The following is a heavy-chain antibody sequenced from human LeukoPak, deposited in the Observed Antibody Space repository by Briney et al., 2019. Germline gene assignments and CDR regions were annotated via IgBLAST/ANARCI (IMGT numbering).Heavy chain of an antibody. CDR2: ISGGGGIT. D-gene: IGHD6-19*01. Sequence: GGSLRLSCAASGFTFSSYAMSWVRQAPGKGLEWVSVISGGGGITNYADSVKGRFTISRDNSKNTLYLQMNSLRAEDTAVYYCAKDSRIAVARGNWFDPWGQGTLVTVSS. J-gene: IGHJ5*02. CDR3: AKDSRIAVARGNWFDP. CDR1: GFTFSSYA. V-gene: IGHV3-23*01.